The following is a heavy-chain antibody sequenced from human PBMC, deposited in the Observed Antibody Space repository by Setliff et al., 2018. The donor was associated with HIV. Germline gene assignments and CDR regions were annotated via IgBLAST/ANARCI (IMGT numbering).Heavy chain of an antibody. CDR1: GYTFIDYY. CDR3: ARGRITGTINF. CDR2: INTDNGIT. J-gene: IGHJ4*02. Sequence: ASVKVSCKASGYTFIDYYIHWVRQAPGRGLEWMGWINTDNGITEYAENFQGRVAMTRDTSMSTAYMELNRLTFDDTAVYYCARGRITGTINFWGQGTLVTVSS. D-gene: IGHD1-7*01. V-gene: IGHV1-2*02.